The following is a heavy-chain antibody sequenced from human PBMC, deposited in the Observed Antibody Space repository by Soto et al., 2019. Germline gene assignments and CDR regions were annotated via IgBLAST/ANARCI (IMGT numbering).Heavy chain of an antibody. D-gene: IGHD3-10*01. CDR1: GFTFDDYA. CDR3: AKESTYYGSDNDAFDI. J-gene: IGHJ3*02. Sequence: VQLVESGGGLVQPGRSLRLSCAASGFTFDDYAMHWVRQAPGKGLEWVSGISWNSGSIGYADSVKGRFTISRDNAKNSLYLQMNSLRAEDTALYYCAKESTYYGSDNDAFDIWGQGTMVTVSS. CDR2: ISWNSGSI. V-gene: IGHV3-9*01.